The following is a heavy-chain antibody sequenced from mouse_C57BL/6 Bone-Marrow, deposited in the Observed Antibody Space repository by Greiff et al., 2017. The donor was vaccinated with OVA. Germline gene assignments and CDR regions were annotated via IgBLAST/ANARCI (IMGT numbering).Heavy chain of an antibody. J-gene: IGHJ2*01. CDR3: ARAGDGRDYFDY. D-gene: IGHD1-1*01. CDR1: GYSITSGYY. CDR2: ISYDGSN. Sequence: EVKVEESGPGLVKPSQSLSLTCSVTGYSITSGYYWNWIRQFPGNKLEWMGYISYDGSNNYNPSLKNRISITRDTSKNQFFLKLNSVTTEDTATYYCARAGDGRDYFDYWGQGTTLTVSS. V-gene: IGHV3-6*01.